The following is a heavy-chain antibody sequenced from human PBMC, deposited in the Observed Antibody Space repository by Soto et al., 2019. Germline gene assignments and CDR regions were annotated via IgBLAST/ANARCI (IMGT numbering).Heavy chain of an antibody. J-gene: IGHJ4*02. CDR1: GDSITSNSYY. CDR3: ARLITMVRGVRDYFDY. V-gene: IGHV4-39*07. Sequence: ETLSLTCTVSGDSITSNSYYWSWIRQPPGKGLEWIGEINHSGSTNYNPSLKSRVTISVDTSKNQFSLKLSSVTAADTAVYYCARLITMVRGVRDYFDYWGQGTLVTVSS. D-gene: IGHD3-10*01. CDR2: INHSGST.